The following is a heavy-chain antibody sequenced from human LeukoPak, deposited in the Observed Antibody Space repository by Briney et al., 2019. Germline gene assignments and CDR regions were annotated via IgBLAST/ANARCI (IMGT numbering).Heavy chain of an antibody. D-gene: IGHD3-22*01. CDR2: IYYSGST. J-gene: IGHJ6*02. V-gene: IGHV4-59*01. CDR3: ARDRDVPYYDSSGYYQGYYYYGMDV. CDR1: GGSISSYY. Sequence: SETPSLTCTVSGGSISSYYWSWIRQPPGKGLEWIGYIYYSGSTNYNPSLKSRVTISVDTSKNQFSLKLSSVTAADTAVYYCARDRDVPYYDSSGYYQGYYYYGMDVWGQGTTVTVSS.